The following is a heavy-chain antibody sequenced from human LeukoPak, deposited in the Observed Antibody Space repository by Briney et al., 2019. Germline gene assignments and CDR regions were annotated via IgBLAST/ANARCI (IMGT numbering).Heavy chain of an antibody. J-gene: IGHJ6*03. Sequence: GASVKVSCKASGYSFTSYGISWVRQSPGQRLEWMGWISVYNGNTNSAQNLQCRVTMTTDTSTSTAYMALRSLRSAAPAVYYCARADYGANGRYYYFYMDVWGKGTTVTISS. CDR3: ARADYGANGRYYYFYMDV. V-gene: IGHV1-18*01. CDR1: GYSFTSYG. D-gene: IGHD4-23*01. CDR2: ISVYNGNT.